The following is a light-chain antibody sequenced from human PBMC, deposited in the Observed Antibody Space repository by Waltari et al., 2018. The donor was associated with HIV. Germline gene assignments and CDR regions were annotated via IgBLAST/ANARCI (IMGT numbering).Light chain of an antibody. Sequence: QSALTQPRPVSGSPGQSVTLSCPATRSDVGSYQYVSWYPLRPGKAPKLIIHDVDKRPSGVPDRVSGAKSGNTASLTISGLQAEDEADYYCCSYTGTYTRYVFGTGAKVTVL. CDR2: DVD. V-gene: IGLV2-11*01. J-gene: IGLJ1*01. CDR1: RSDVGSYQY. CDR3: CSYTGTYTRYV.